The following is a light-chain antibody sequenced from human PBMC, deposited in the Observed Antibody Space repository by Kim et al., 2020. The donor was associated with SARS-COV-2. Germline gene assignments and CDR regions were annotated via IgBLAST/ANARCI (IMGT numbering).Light chain of an antibody. CDR2: YDT. CDR1: KIGSKS. CDR3: QVWDSSRDHRGYV. Sequence: GETARITCGGNKIGSKSVHWYQQKPGQAPALVIDYDTDRPSGIPERFSGSNSGNTATLTISRVEAGDGADYYCQVWDSSRDHRGYVFGTGTKVTVL. V-gene: IGLV3-21*04. J-gene: IGLJ1*01.